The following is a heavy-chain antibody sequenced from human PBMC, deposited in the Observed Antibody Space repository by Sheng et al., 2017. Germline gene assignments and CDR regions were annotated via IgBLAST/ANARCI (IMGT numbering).Heavy chain of an antibody. CDR1: GYSISSGYY. J-gene: IGHJ5*02. D-gene: IGHD3-16*01. V-gene: IGHV4-38-2*01. CDR2: IYHSGST. Sequence: QVQLQESGPGLVKPSETLSLTCAVSGYSISSGYYWGWIRQPPGKGLEWIGSIYHSGSTYYNPSLKSRVTISVDTSKNQFSLKLSSVTAADTAVYYCARSGGSGGDDHWFDPWGQGTLVTVSS. CDR3: ARSGGSGGDDHWFDP.